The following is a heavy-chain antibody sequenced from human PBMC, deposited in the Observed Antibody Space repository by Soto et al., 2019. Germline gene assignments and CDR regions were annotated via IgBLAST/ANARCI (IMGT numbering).Heavy chain of an antibody. J-gene: IGHJ3*02. CDR2: ISAYNGNT. Sequence: GASVKVSCKASGYTFTSYGISWVRQAPGQGLEWMGWISAYNGNTNYAQKLQGRVTMTTDTSTSTAYMELRSLRSDDTAVYYCASAHDYYGSGSYSTTIDAFDIWGQGTMVTVSS. CDR3: ASAHDYYGSGSYSTTIDAFDI. CDR1: GYTFTSYG. D-gene: IGHD3-10*01. V-gene: IGHV1-18*01.